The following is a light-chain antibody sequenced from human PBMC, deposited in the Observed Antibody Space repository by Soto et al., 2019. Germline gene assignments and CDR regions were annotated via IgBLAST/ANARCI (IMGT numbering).Light chain of an antibody. CDR1: QSVSSN. V-gene: IGKV3-15*01. Sequence: DIAMTQSPATLSLSPTEIATLSFIASQSVSSNLAWYQQKPGQAPRLLIYGASTRATGIPARFSGSGSGTEFTLTISSLQSEDFAVYYCQQYNNWPRTFGQGTKVDIK. J-gene: IGKJ1*01. CDR2: GAS. CDR3: QQYNNWPRT.